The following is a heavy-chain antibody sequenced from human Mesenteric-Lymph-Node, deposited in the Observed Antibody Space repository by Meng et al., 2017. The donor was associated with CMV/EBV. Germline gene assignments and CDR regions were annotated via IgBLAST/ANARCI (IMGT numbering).Heavy chain of an antibody. CDR1: GGSISSGGYY. D-gene: IGHD3-10*01. J-gene: IGHJ5*02. V-gene: IGHV4-31*02. CDR3: ARLAYGSGSYNWFDP. Sequence: GGSISSGGYYWSWIRQHPGRGLEWIGYIYYRTAYYNPSLKSRVTISVDTSMNQFSLKLTSVTAADTAVYYCARLAYGSGSYNWFDPWGQGTLVTVSS. CDR2: IYYRTA.